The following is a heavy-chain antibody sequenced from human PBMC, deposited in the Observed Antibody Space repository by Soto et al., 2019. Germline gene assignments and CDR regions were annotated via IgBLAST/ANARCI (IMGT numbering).Heavy chain of an antibody. V-gene: IGHV3-23*01. CDR3: AKDRIAVAVSVWFDP. Sequence: EVQLLESGGGWVQPGGSLSLSCEASGFTFSSNPMSWFRQPPGKGLEWVSAISGSGGSTYYADSVKGRFTISRDNSKNTLYLQMNSLRAEDTAVYYCAKDRIAVAVSVWFDPWGQGTLVTVSS. D-gene: IGHD6-19*01. CDR2: ISGSGGST. CDR1: GFTFSSNP. J-gene: IGHJ5*02.